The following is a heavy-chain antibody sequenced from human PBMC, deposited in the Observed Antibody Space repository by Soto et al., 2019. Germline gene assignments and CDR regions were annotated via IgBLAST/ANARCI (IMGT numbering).Heavy chain of an antibody. V-gene: IGHV3-21*01. D-gene: IGHD5-18*01. CDR2: ISSSRGYI. CDR3: ARVRSYSYGQGYGMDV. J-gene: IGHJ6*02. Sequence: EVQLVESGGGLVKPGGSLRLSCAASGFTFSTYSMNWVRQAPGKGLGWVSSISSSRGYIYYADSVKGRFTISRDDAKNSLSLQMNSLRAEDTAVYYCARVRSYSYGQGYGMDVWGQGTTVTVSS. CDR1: GFTFSTYS.